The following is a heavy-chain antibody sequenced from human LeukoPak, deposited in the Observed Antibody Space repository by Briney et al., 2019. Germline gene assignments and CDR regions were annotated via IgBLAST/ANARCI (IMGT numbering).Heavy chain of an antibody. J-gene: IGHJ3*02. V-gene: IGHV4-31*03. Sequence: SETLSLTCTVSGGSISSGGYYWSWIRQHPGKGLEWIGYIYYSGSTYYNPSLKSRVTISVDTSKNQFSLKLSSVTAADTAVYYCARVRRDNGLDIWGQGTMVTVSS. CDR3: ARVRRDNGLDI. D-gene: IGHD1-1*01. CDR1: GGSISSGGYY. CDR2: IYYSGST.